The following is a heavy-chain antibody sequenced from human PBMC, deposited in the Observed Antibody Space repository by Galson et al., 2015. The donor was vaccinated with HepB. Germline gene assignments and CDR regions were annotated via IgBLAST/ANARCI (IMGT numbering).Heavy chain of an antibody. J-gene: IGHJ5*01. CDR2: IVPILGIA. CDR3: ARGPYSGSYLWFDY. Sequence: SVKVSCKDSGGTFSNYAFNWVQQAPGRGLEWMGGIVPILGIANYIEKFQGRVTITADTSTSTVYMDLRGLRSDDTAVYYCARGPYSGSYLWFDYWGQGTLVTVSS. CDR1: GGTFSNYA. V-gene: IGHV1-69*10. D-gene: IGHD1-26*01.